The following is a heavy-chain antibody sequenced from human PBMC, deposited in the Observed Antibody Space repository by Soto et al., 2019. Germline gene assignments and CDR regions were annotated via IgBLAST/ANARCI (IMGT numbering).Heavy chain of an antibody. J-gene: IGHJ4*02. Sequence: GASVKVSCKASGYTFTSYAMHWVRQAPGQRLEWMGWINAGNGNTKYSQKFQGRVTITRDTSASTAYMELSSLRSEDTAVYYCARDYSSGWYYFDYWGQGTLVTVSS. V-gene: IGHV1-3*01. D-gene: IGHD6-19*01. CDR3: ARDYSSGWYYFDY. CDR2: INAGNGNT. CDR1: GYTFTSYA.